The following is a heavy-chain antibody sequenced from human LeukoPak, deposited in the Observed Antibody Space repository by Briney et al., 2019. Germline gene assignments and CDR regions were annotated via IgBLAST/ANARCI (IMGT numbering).Heavy chain of an antibody. Sequence: PGGSLRLSCAASGFTFTSYAMGWVRQVPGKGLEWVSAISGSGGSTYYADSVKGRFTISRDNSKNTLYLQMNSLRAEDTAVYYCAKLQSAVVFLDWFDPWGQGTLVTVSS. D-gene: IGHD3-3*01. CDR3: AKLQSAVVFLDWFDP. V-gene: IGHV3-23*01. CDR2: ISGSGGST. J-gene: IGHJ5*02. CDR1: GFTFTSYA.